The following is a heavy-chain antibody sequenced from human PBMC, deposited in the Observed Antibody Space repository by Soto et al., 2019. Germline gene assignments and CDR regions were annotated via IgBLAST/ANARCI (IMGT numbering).Heavy chain of an antibody. J-gene: IGHJ3*02. D-gene: IGHD3-22*01. V-gene: IGHV1-24*01. Sequence: GASVKVSCKVSGYTLTELSMHWVRQAPGKGLEWMGGFDPEDGETIYAQKFRGRVTMTEDTSTDTAYMELSSLRSEDTAVYYCATVLGGGYWEYPDAFDIWGQGTMVTVSS. CDR1: GYTLTELS. CDR3: ATVLGGGYWEYPDAFDI. CDR2: FDPEDGET.